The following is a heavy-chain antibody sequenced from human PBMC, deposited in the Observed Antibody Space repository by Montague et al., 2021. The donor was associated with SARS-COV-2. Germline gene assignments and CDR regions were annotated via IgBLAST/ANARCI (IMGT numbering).Heavy chain of an antibody. Sequence: SLRLSCAASGFTLSSYGMHWVRQAPGKGLEWVAVISYDGSNKYCADSXXGRFTISRDNSKNTLYLQMNSLRAEDTAVYYCARVASPDLLWFGEVYYQYGMDVWGQGTTVTVSS. V-gene: IGHV3-30-3*01. CDR2: ISYDGSNK. D-gene: IGHD3-10*01. CDR3: ARVASPDLLWFGEVYYQYGMDV. J-gene: IGHJ6*02. CDR1: GFTLSSYG.